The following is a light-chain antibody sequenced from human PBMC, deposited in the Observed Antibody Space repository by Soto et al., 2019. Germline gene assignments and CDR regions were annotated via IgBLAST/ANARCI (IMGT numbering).Light chain of an antibody. Sequence: DIQMTQSPSTLSSAVGDRVTITCRASQSISSWLAWYQQKPRKAPQLLIYNASSLESGVQSSFSGSGSGTEFTLIISSLQPDDFANYYCQQYNSYSPWTFGQGTKVEIK. CDR2: NAS. J-gene: IGKJ1*01. CDR1: QSISSW. CDR3: QQYNSYSPWT. V-gene: IGKV1-5*03.